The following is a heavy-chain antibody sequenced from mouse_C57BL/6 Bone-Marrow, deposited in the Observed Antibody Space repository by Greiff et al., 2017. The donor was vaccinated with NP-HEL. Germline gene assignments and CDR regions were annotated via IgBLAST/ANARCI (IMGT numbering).Heavy chain of an antibody. D-gene: IGHD1-1*01. V-gene: IGHV10-1*01. CDR3: VRSYYYGSSYWGWFAY. Sequence: EVQLVESGGGLVQPKGSLKLSCAASGFSFNTYAMNWVRQAPGTGLEWVARIRSKSNNYATYYAVSVKDRFTISRDDSEIMLYLQMNNLTTEDTAMYYCVRSYYYGSSYWGWFAYWGQGTLVTVSA. CDR2: IRSKSNNYAT. CDR1: GFSFNTYA. J-gene: IGHJ3*01.